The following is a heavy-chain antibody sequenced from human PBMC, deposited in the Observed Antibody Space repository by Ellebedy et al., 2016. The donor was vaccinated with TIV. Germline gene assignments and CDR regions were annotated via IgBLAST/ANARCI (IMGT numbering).Heavy chain of an antibody. J-gene: IGHJ3*02. CDR3: ARDSQDYYRRGAFDI. CDR1: GGSISSYY. CDR2: IYYSGST. V-gene: IGHV4-59*13. D-gene: IGHD3-10*01. Sequence: SETLSLXXTVSGGSISSYYWSWIRQPPGKGLEWIGYIYYSGSTNYNPSLKSRVTISVDTSKNQFSLKLSSVTAADTAVYYCARDSQDYYRRGAFDIWGQGTMVTVSS.